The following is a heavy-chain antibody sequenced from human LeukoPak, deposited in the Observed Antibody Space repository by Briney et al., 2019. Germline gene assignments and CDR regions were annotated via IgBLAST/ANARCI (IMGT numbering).Heavy chain of an antibody. V-gene: IGHV4-39*07. CDR3: ATLSITMVRGVILPDY. CDR2: IYYSGST. J-gene: IGHJ4*02. Sequence: SETLSLTCTVSGGSISSSSYYWGWIRQPPGKGLEWIGSIYYSGSTYYNPSLKSRVTISVDTSKNQFSLKLSSVTAADTAVYYCATLSITMVRGVILPDYWGQGTLVTVSS. D-gene: IGHD3-10*01. CDR1: GGSISSSSYY.